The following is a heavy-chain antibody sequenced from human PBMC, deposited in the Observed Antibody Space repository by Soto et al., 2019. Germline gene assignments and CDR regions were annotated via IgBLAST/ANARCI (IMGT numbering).Heavy chain of an antibody. V-gene: IGHV1-2*02. CDR3: ARAHSSGWYDGPGY. CDR2: INPNSGGT. D-gene: IGHD6-19*01. J-gene: IGHJ4*02. Sequence: ASVKVSCKASGYTFTGYYMHWVRQAPGQGLEWMGWINPNSGGTNYAQKFQGRVTMTRDTSISTAYMELSRLRSDDTAVYYCARAHSSGWYDGPGYWGQGTLVTVSS. CDR1: GYTFTGYY.